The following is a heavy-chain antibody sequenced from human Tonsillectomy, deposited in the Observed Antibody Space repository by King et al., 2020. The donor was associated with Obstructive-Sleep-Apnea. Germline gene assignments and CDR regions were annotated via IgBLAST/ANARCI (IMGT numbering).Heavy chain of an antibody. Sequence: VQLVESGAEVKKPGASVKVSCTASGDTFTGYYIHWVRQAPGQGLEWMGWINPNSGATNYAQKFQGRVTMTRDMSIRTAYMELTRLRYDDTAVYYCAYDRPPAFGAGRKNGFDPWGHGTLVPVSS. V-gene: IGHV1-2*02. J-gene: IGHJ5*02. CDR2: INPNSGAT. CDR1: GDTFTGYY. D-gene: IGHD3-3*01. CDR3: AYDRPPAFGAGRKNGFDP.